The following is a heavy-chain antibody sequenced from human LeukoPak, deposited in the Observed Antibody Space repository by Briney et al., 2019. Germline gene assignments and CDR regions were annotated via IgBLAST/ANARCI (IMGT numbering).Heavy chain of an antibody. Sequence: PSETLSLTCTVSGYSISSGCYWGWIRQPPGKGLEWIGSIYHSGSTYYNPSLKSRVTISVDTSKNQFSLKLSSVTAADTAVYYCATIIGSYYYYFDYWGQGTLVTVSS. CDR1: GYSISSGCY. CDR2: IYHSGST. J-gene: IGHJ4*02. D-gene: IGHD1-26*01. CDR3: ATIIGSYYYYFDY. V-gene: IGHV4-38-2*02.